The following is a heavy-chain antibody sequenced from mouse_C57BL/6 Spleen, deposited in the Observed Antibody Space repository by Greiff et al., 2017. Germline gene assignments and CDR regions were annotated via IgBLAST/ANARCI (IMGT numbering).Heavy chain of an antibody. J-gene: IGHJ1*03. Sequence: VQLQQPGAELVRPGSSVKLSCKASGYTFTSYWMHWVKQRPIQGLEWIGNIDPSDSETHYNQKFKDKATLTVDKSSSTAYMQLSSLTSEDSAVYYCARGEIYYGSSYGYWYFDVWGTGTTVTVSS. V-gene: IGHV1-52*01. CDR2: IDPSDSET. D-gene: IGHD1-1*01. CDR3: ARGEIYYGSSYGYWYFDV. CDR1: GYTFTSYW.